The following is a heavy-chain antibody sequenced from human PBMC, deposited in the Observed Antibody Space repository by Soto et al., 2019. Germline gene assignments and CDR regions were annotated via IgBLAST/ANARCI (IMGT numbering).Heavy chain of an antibody. J-gene: IGHJ6*04. D-gene: IGHD3-9*01. V-gene: IGHV3-23*01. CDR2: ISGGGAST. Sequence: EVQLLESGGGLIQPGGYLRLSCAASGLTFIAYAMSWIRRATGKGLERVSAISGGGASTYYPATVKGRFTISSDNSKNTLYLRRNSLRAEDTAVYYCARYSAPYFDFCYSMDVWGIGTRVTVSS. CDR3: ARYSAPYFDFCYSMDV. CDR1: GLTFIAYA.